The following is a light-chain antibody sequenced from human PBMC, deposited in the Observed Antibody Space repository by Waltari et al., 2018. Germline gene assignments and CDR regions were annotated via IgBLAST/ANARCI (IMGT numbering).Light chain of an antibody. CDR3: LLSFSGDRRV. V-gene: IGLV7-46*01. Sequence: QALVTQEPSLTVSPGATVTLTCGSDTGPVTSGHYPYWFQQKPGQAPRALVFYTNKKHSWTPARFSGSFFGGKAARTLSGAQPEDEADYYCLLSFSGDRRVFGGGTKLTVL. CDR2: YTN. CDR1: TGPVTSGHY. J-gene: IGLJ3*02.